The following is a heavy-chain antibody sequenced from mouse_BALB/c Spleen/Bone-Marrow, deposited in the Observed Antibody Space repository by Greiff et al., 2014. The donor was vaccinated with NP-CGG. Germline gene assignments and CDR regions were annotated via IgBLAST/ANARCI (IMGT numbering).Heavy chain of an antibody. D-gene: IGHD2-2*01. CDR3: TKIYYGYDGGYYYAMDY. Sequence: EVQLVESGGGLVKPGGSLKLSCAASGFTFSNYAMSWVRQTPEKRLEWVATISSGGSYTYYPDSVKGRFTISRDNAKNTLYLQMSSLKSEDTAMYYCTKIYYGYDGGYYYAMDYWGQGTSVTVSS. V-gene: IGHV5-6-4*01. CDR1: GFTFSNYA. CDR2: ISSGGSYT. J-gene: IGHJ4*01.